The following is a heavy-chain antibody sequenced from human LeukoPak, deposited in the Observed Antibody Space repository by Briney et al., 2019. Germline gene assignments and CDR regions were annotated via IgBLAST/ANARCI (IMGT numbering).Heavy chain of an antibody. CDR2: IFYSGST. J-gene: IGHJ4*02. D-gene: IGHD6-13*01. V-gene: IGHV4-39*07. CDR3: ARVSWAPYSSSWYVFFDY. CDR1: GGSISTSNYY. Sequence: SETLSLTCTVSGGSISTSNYYWGWLRQPPGKGLEWIGNIFYSGSTYYSPSLKSRVTISLDTSTNQFSLKLSSVTAADTAVYYCARVSWAPYSSSWYVFFDYWGQGTLVTVSS.